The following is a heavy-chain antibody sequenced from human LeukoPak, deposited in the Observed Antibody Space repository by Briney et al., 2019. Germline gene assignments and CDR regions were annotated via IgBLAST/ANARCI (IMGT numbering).Heavy chain of an antibody. V-gene: IGHV4-59*01. D-gene: IGHD2-2*01. Sequence: XGYIYYSGSTNYNPSLKSRVTISVDTSKNQFSLKLSSVTAADTAVYYCARALQYQLLFHYYYMDVWGKGTTVTVSS. CDR3: ARALQYQLLFHYYYMDV. J-gene: IGHJ6*03. CDR2: IYYSGST.